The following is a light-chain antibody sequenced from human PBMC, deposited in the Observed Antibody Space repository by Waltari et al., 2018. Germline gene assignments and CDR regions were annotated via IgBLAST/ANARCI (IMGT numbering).Light chain of an antibody. CDR3: NTRDGNGIPFG. CDR1: SLRYYY. V-gene: IGLV3-19*01. CDR2: GKN. J-gene: IGLJ1*01. Sequence: SSELTQDPAVSVALGQTVRITCKGASLRYYYANWYRQKPGQAPLLVMYGKNNRPPGFPARFFGSFSGDTAALTTPGAEAEDEADYYCNTRDGNGIPFGFGPATKVTVL.